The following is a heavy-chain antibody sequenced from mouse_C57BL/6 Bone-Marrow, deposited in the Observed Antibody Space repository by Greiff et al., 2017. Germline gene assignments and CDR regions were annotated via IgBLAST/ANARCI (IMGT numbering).Heavy chain of an antibody. D-gene: IGHD1-1*01. J-gene: IGHJ3*01. CDR2: IWSGGST. CDR1: GFSLTSYG. V-gene: IGHV2-2*01. CDR3: ARKGEISYGSSYGFAY. Sequence: QVHVKQSGPGLVQPSQSLSITCTVSGFSLTSYGVHWVRQSPGKGLEWLGVIWSGGSTDYNAAFISRLSISKDNSKSQVFFKMNSLQADDTALYYCARKGEISYGSSYGFAYWGQGTLVTVSA.